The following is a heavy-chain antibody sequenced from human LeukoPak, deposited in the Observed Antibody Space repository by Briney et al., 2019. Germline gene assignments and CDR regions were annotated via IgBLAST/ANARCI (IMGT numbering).Heavy chain of an antibody. CDR2: ITTGRGET. J-gene: IGHJ3*02. Sequence: GASVKVSCKASGYTFTDYALHWVRQAPGQSPEWMGWITTGRGETRYSQEFQRRITFTRDTSASTVYMDLSDLRSEDTAVYYCARTLRPYWYSGSHDAFDIWGQGTMVTVSS. CDR1: GYTFTDYA. CDR3: ARTLRPYWYSGSHDAFDI. V-gene: IGHV1-3*03. D-gene: IGHD1-26*01.